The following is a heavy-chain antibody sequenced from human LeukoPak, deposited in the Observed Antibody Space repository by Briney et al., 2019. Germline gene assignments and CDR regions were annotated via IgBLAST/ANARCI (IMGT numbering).Heavy chain of an antibody. CDR3: TTDRDYGDYFDY. V-gene: IGHV3-15*01. J-gene: IGHJ4*02. CDR1: GFTFSNAW. CDR2: IKSKTDGRTT. Sequence: PGGSLRLSCAASGFTFSNAWMSWVRQAPGKGLEWVGRIKSKTDGRTTDYAAPVKGRFTISRDDSKNTLYLQMNSLKTEDTAVYYCTTDRDYGDYFDYWGQGTLVTVSS. D-gene: IGHD4-17*01.